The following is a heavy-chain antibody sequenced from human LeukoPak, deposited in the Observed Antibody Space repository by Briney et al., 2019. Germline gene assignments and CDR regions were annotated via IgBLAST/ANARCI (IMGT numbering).Heavy chain of an antibody. J-gene: IGHJ5*02. CDR2: IYYSGST. Sequence: TPSETLSLTCTVSGGSISSSSYYWGWIRQPPGKGLEWIGSIYYSGSTYYNPSLKSLVTISVETSTNQFSLKLSSVTAADTAVYYCARDLNVLRYFDWSNAWFDPWGQGTLVTVSS. CDR1: GGSISSSSYY. CDR3: ARDLNVLRYFDWSNAWFDP. D-gene: IGHD3-9*01. V-gene: IGHV4-39*07.